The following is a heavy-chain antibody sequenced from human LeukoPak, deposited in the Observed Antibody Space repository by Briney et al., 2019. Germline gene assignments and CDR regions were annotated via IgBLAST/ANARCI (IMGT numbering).Heavy chain of an antibody. CDR3: ARGTRS. CDR1: GFTFSNYA. J-gene: IGHJ4*02. CDR2: ISGSGDYT. V-gene: IGHV3-23*01. Sequence: GGSLRLSCAASGFTFSNYAMSWVRQAPGKGLEWVSGISGSGDYTYYADSLKGRFTISRDNSKNTLYLQMNSLRAEDTAVYYCARGTRSWGQGTLVTVSS.